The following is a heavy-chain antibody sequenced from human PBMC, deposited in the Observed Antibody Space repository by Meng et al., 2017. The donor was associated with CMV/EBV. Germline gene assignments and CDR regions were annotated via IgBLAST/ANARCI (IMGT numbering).Heavy chain of an antibody. CDR1: GGSFSGYY. Sequence: SETLSLTCAVYGGSFSGYYWSWIRQPPGKGLEWIGEINHSGSTNYNPSLKSRVTISVDTSKNQFSLKLSSVTAADAAVYYCARGDPVLRFLEWLPRYYGMDVGGQGTTVTVSS. CDR2: INHSGST. CDR3: ARGDPVLRFLEWLPRYYGMDV. D-gene: IGHD3-3*01. J-gene: IGHJ6*02. V-gene: IGHV4-34*01.